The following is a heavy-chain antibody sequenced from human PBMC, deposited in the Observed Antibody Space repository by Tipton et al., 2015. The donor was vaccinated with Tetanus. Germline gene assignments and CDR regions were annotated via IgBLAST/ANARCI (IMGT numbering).Heavy chain of an antibody. CDR2: VDPRDSQA. Sequence: QLVQSGAEVGKPGESLKISCQGSGYNFSHYSIGWVRQLPGRGLEWMGIVDPRDSQATYGPSFQGQVTLSADRSINVAYLQWGSLKASDTGLYYCARRRSAVLSGAYHWYFDLWGRGPLVGVSS. J-gene: IGHJ2*01. CDR1: GYNFSHYS. V-gene: IGHV5-51*01. D-gene: IGHD3-3*01. CDR3: ARRRSAVLSGAYHWYFDL.